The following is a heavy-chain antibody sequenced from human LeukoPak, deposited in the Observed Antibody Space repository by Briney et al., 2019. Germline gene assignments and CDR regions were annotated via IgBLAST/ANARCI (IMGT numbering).Heavy chain of an antibody. D-gene: IGHD5-12*01. CDR3: ARGGGYSGYETPDY. V-gene: IGHV1-8*03. CDR1: GYTFTSYD. Sequence: ASVKASCKASGYTFTSYDINWVRQATGQGLEWMGWMNPNSGNTGYAQKFQGRVTITRNTSISTAYMELSSLRSEDTAVYYCARGGGYSGYETPDYWGQGTLVTVSS. J-gene: IGHJ4*02. CDR2: MNPNSGNT.